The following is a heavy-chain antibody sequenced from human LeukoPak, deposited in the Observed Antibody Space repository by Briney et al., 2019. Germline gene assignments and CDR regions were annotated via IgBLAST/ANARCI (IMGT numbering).Heavy chain of an antibody. CDR3: ARGPLPRAADGIGWFDP. V-gene: IGHV4-59*12. J-gene: IGHJ5*02. CDR2: IYYSGST. CDR1: GGSISSYY. Sequence: SETLSLTCTVSGGSISSYYWSWIRQPPGKGLEWIGYIYYSGSTNYNPSLKSRVTISVDTSKNQFSLKLSSVTAADTAVYYCARGPLPRAADGIGWFDPWGQGTLVTVSS. D-gene: IGHD6-13*01.